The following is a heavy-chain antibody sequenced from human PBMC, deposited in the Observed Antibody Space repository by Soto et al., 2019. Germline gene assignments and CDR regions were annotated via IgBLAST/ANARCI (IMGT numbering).Heavy chain of an antibody. D-gene: IGHD2-2*03. CDR3: ARLNGYCISTNCHGYYGMDV. CDR2: IYSSENT. Sequence: PSETLSLTCTFSGDPVSTNSYSWGWIRQSPGKGLEWIGTIYSSENTYYNPSLLSRVTISVDTSKNEFSLRLSSVTAADTAVDYCARLNGYCISTNCHGYYGMDVWGQGNTVTISS. CDR1: GDPVSTNSYS. J-gene: IGHJ6*02. V-gene: IGHV4-39*01.